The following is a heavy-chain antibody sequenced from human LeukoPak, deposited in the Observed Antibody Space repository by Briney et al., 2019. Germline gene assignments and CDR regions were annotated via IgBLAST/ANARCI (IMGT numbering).Heavy chain of an antibody. J-gene: IGHJ4*02. CDR1: GFTFSSYA. CDR2: ISGSGGST. V-gene: IGHV3-23*01. Sequence: GGSLRLSCAASGFTFSSYAMSWVRQAPGKGLEWVSAISGSGGSTYYADSVKGRFTISRDNSKNTLYLQMNSPRAEDTAVYYCAKNHYYDSSAYYYLVDYWGQGTLVTVSS. D-gene: IGHD3-22*01. CDR3: AKNHYYDSSAYYYLVDY.